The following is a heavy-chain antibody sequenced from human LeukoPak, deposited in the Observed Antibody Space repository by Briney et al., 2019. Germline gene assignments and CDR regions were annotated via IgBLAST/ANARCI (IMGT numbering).Heavy chain of an antibody. D-gene: IGHD6-6*01. J-gene: IGHJ5*02. Sequence: PGGSLRLSCAASGFTFSSYELNWVRQAPGMGLEWVSYISSSGSTISYADSVKGRFTISRDNAKNSLYLQMNSLRAEDTAVYYCAKVAAARPFDWFDPWGQGTLVTVSS. CDR1: GFTFSSYE. CDR2: ISSSGSTI. V-gene: IGHV3-48*03. CDR3: AKVAAARPFDWFDP.